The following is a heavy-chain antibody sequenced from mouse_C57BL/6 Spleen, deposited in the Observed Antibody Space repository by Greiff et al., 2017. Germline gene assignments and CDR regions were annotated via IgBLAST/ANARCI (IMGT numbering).Heavy chain of an antibody. D-gene: IGHD2-1*01. CDR3: AREGYYGNSDY. CDR2: INPGSGGT. CDR1: GYAFTNYL. J-gene: IGHJ2*01. V-gene: IGHV1-54*01. Sequence: LMESGAELVRPGTSVKVSCKASGYAFTNYLIEWVKQRPGQGLEWIGVINPGSGGTNYNEKFKGKATLTADKSSSTAYMQHSSLTSEDSAVYFCAREGYYGNSDYWGQGTTLTVSS.